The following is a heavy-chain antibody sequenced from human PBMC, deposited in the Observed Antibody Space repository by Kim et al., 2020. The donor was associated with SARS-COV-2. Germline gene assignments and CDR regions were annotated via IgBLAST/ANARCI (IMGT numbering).Heavy chain of an antibody. CDR3: ARGRGTHPSHYFDF. CDR1: GFTLGDYC. CDR2: INRNSGST. J-gene: IGHJ4*02. V-gene: IGHV3-20*01. Sequence: GGSLRLSCAASGFTLGDYCMNWVRQAPGKGLEWVSRINRNSGSTNYADSVKGRFTISRDNAENSLYLQMNSLRTEDTALYLCARGRGTHPSHYFDFWGQGALVTVSS. D-gene: IGHD3-16*01.